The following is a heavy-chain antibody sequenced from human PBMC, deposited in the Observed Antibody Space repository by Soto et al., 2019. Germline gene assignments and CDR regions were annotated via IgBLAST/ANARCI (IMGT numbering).Heavy chain of an antibody. J-gene: IGHJ6*02. D-gene: IGHD4-17*01. CDR3: ANGVTFYGEYGGDYYCMDV. Sequence: EVQLVESGGGLVQPGRSLRLSCAASGFTFDDYAMHWVRQAPGKGLEWVSVICWNSGSIDYADSVKGRFTISRDNAKNYLYLQMHSLRAEDTYFYYCANGVTFYGEYGGDYYCMDVWGQGTTVTVSS. CDR2: ICWNSGSI. V-gene: IGHV3-9*01. CDR1: GFTFDDYA.